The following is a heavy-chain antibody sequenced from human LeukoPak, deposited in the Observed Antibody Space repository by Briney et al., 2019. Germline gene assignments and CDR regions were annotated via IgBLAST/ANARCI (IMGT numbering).Heavy chain of an antibody. CDR2: INHSGST. Sequence: SETLSLTCAVSGGSFSGYYWSWIRQPPGKGLEWIGEINHSGSTNYNPSLKSRVTISVDTSKNQFSLKLSSVTAADTAVYYCARGALDGYNLWGQGTLVTVSS. V-gene: IGHV4-34*01. CDR3: ARGALDGYNL. CDR1: GGSFSGYY. J-gene: IGHJ4*02. D-gene: IGHD5-24*01.